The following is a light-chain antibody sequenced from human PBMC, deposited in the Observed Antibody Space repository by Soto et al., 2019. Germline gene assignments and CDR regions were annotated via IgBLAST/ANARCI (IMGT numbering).Light chain of an antibody. Sequence: EIEISQYRATGSVCRWQRATYYCRASQSVSSNLAWYQQKPGQAPRLLIYGVSTRATGIPARFSGSGSGTEFTLTISSLQSEDFATYYCQQYNSYSFGPGTKVDIK. CDR3: QQYNSYS. CDR2: GVS. CDR1: QSVSSN. J-gene: IGKJ3*01. V-gene: IGKV3-15*01.